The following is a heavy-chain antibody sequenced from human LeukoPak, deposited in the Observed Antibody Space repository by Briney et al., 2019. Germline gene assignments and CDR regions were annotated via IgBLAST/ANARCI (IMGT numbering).Heavy chain of an antibody. J-gene: IGHJ4*02. CDR2: ITNDGSST. Sequence: QPGGSLRLSCAASGLTFSSHWMHWVRQAPGKGLVWVSRITNDGSSTTYADSVKGRFTISRDNAKNMLYLQVNSLRAEDTAVYYCARGGVSIFDYWGQGTLVTVSS. V-gene: IGHV3-74*01. D-gene: IGHD2-8*01. CDR3: ARGGVSIFDY. CDR1: GLTFSSHW.